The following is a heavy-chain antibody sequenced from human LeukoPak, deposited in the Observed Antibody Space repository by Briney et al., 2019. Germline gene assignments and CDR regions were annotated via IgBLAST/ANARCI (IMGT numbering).Heavy chain of an antibody. J-gene: IGHJ5*02. CDR3: ARDGSGSYWFDP. Sequence: GASVKVSCKASGYTFTGYYMHWVRQAPGQGLEWMGWINPNSGSTNCAQKFQGRVTMTRDTSISTAYMELSRLRSDDTAVYYCARDGSGSYWFDPWGQGTLVTVSS. V-gene: IGHV1-2*02. CDR1: GYTFTGYY. D-gene: IGHD3-10*01. CDR2: INPNSGST.